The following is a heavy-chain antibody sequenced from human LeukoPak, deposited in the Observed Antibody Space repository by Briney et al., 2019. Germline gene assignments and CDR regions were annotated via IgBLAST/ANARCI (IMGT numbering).Heavy chain of an antibody. J-gene: IGHJ4*02. CDR2: ISGCGGST. Sequence: PGGSLRLSCTASGFTFSSYAMSWVRQAPGKGLEWVSAISGCGGSTYYADSVKGRFTISRDNSKNTLYLQMNSLRAEDTAVYYCATLYSGSRFDYWGQGTLVTVSS. D-gene: IGHD1-26*01. CDR1: GFTFSSYA. CDR3: ATLYSGSRFDY. V-gene: IGHV3-23*01.